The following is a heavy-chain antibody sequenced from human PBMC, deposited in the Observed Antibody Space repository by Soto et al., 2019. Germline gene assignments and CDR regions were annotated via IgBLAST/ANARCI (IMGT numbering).Heavy chain of an antibody. CDR1: GGTFSSLA. Sequence: QVQLVQSGAEVKKPGSSVKVSCKASGGTFSSLAINWVRQAPGQGLEWVGGILPMVGTPNYAQNFQDRVTIIADKSTRTAFMELRSLRSEDTAVYYCARGMVRGIVTSTIEHWGQGTLVTVSS. D-gene: IGHD3-10*01. CDR3: ARGMVRGIVTSTIEH. V-gene: IGHV1-69*06. J-gene: IGHJ4*02. CDR2: ILPMVGTP.